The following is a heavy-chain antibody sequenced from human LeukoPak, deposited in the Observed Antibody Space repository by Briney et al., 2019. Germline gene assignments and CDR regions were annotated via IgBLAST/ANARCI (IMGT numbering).Heavy chain of an antibody. J-gene: IGHJ6*03. V-gene: IGHV1-8*01. CDR2: MNPNSGNT. D-gene: IGHD1-26*01. Sequence: ASVKVSCKASGYTFTSYDINWVRQATGQGLEWMGWMNPNSGNTGYAQKFQGRVTMTRNTSISTAYMELSSLRSEDTAVYYCARGGGSYYHNYYYMDVWGKETTVTFSS. CDR1: GYTFTSYD. CDR3: ARGGGSYYHNYYYMDV.